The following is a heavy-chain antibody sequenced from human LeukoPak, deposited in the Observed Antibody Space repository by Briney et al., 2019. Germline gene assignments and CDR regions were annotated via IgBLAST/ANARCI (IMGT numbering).Heavy chain of an antibody. V-gene: IGHV1-18*01. D-gene: IGHD4-17*01. CDR2: ISAYNGNT. Sequence: ASVKVSCKASGYTFTSYGISWVRQAPGQGLEWMGWISAYNGNTNYAQKLQGRVTMTTDTSTSTAYMELRSLRSDDTAVYYCARDQHGDYVTNDAFDIWGQGTMVTVSS. CDR3: ARDQHGDYVTNDAFDI. J-gene: IGHJ3*02. CDR1: GYTFTSYG.